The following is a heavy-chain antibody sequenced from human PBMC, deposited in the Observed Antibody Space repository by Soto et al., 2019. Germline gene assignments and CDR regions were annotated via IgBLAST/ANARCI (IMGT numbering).Heavy chain of an antibody. V-gene: IGHV4-59*08. CDR2: IYYSGST. CDR3: ARHAGGDYXDY. J-gene: IGHJ4*02. CDR1: GGSISSYY. D-gene: IGHD4-17*01. Sequence: SETLSLTCTVSGGSISSYYWSWIRQPPGKGLEWIGYIYYSGSTNYNPSLKSRVTISVDTSKNQFSLKLSSVTAADTAVYYCARHAGGDYXDYWGQGTLVTVSS.